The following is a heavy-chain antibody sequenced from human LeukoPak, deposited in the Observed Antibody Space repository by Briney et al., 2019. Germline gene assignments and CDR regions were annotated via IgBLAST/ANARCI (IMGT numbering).Heavy chain of an antibody. CDR3: ARDLRIAAADDAFDI. Sequence: ASVKVSCKASGYTFTSYYMHWVRQAPGQGLEWMGIINPSGGSTSYAQKFQGRVTMTRDTSTSTVYMELSSLRSEDTAVYYCARDLRIAAADDAFDIWGQGTMVTVSS. V-gene: IGHV1-46*01. CDR2: INPSGGST. J-gene: IGHJ3*02. CDR1: GYTFTSYY. D-gene: IGHD6-25*01.